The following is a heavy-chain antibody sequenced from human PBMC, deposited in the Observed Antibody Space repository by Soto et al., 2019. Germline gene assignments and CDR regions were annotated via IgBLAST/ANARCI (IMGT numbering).Heavy chain of an antibody. J-gene: IGHJ4*02. V-gene: IGHV4-34*01. CDR3: AAGGSGWGGYFDY. CDR1: GGSFSGYY. Sequence: QVQLQQWGAGLLKPSETLSLTCAVYGGSFSGYYWSWIRQPPGKGLEWIGEINHSGSTTYNPSLKSRVTISVDTSKNQFSLKLSSVTAADTAVYYCAAGGSGWGGYFDYWGQGTLVTVSS. D-gene: IGHD6-19*01. CDR2: INHSGST.